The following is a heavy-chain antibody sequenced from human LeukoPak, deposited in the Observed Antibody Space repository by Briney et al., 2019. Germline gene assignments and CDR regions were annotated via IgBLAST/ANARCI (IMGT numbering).Heavy chain of an antibody. CDR3: TRDVRPRGGIDS. Sequence: ASVKVSCKASGYTFTVYYMHWVRQAPGQGLEWMGWINPNRGGTNYAQKFQGRVTMTRDTSISTAYMELSRLRSDDTALYYCTRDVRPRGGIDSWGQGTLVTVSS. J-gene: IGHJ4*02. CDR1: GYTFTVYY. V-gene: IGHV1-2*02. D-gene: IGHD3-10*01. CDR2: INPNRGGT.